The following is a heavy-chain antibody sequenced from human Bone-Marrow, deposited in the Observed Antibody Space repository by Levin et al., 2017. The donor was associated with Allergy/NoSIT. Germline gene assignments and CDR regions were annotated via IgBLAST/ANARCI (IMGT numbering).Heavy chain of an antibody. D-gene: IGHD3-16*02. J-gene: IGHJ3*01. CDR1: GFSFTLFG. V-gene: IGHV3-30*18. Sequence: WGSLRLSCAVSGFSFTLFGMHWVRQAPGKGLEWVTFISYDGNNKYYADSVKGRFTISRDNSNHMLYLQMNSLRAEDTAIYYCAKVYYDYVWGTDRGAIDAFHLWGQGTVVTVSS. CDR3: AKVYYDYVWGTDRGAIDAFHL. CDR2: ISYDGNNK.